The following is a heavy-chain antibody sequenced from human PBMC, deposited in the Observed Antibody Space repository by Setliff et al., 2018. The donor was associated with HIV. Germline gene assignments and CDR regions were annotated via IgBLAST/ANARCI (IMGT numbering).Heavy chain of an antibody. D-gene: IGHD1-26*01. Sequence: GGSLRLSCAASGFTFSSAWMSWVRQAPGKGLEGVGRVKSKVDGGTREYAAPVKGRFTISRDDSENTLYLQMNSLKTEDTGVYYCTADLVPLSSGRYLGPLDYWGQGISVTVSS. CDR3: TADLVPLSSGRYLGPLDY. CDR2: VKSKVDGGTR. V-gene: IGHV3-15*01. J-gene: IGHJ4*02. CDR1: GFTFSSAW.